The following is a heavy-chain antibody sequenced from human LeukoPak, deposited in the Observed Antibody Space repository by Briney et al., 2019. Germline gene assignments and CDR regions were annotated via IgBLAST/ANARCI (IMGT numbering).Heavy chain of an antibody. CDR2: IYYSGNT. V-gene: IGHV4-59*04. Sequence: SETLSLTCTVSGGSISSYYWSWIRQPPGKGLEWIGNIYYSGNTYYNSSLKSRVTMSVDTSKNQFSLKLSSVTAADTAVYYCASLLNGGVAHWFDPWGQGTLVTVSS. D-gene: IGHD7-27*01. CDR1: GGSISSYY. CDR3: ASLLNGGVAHWFDP. J-gene: IGHJ5*02.